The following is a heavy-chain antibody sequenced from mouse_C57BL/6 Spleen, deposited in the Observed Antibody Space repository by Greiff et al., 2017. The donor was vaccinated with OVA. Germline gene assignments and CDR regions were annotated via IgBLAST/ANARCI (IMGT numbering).Heavy chain of an antibody. CDR1: GFTFSSYA. Sequence: DVQLVESGGGLVKPGGSLKLSCAASGFTFSSYAMSWVRQTPEKRLEWVATISDGGSYTYYPDNVKGRFTISRDNAKNNLYLQMSHLKSEDTAMYYCARDYGSSYGFAYWGQGTLVTVSA. CDR3: ARDYGSSYGFAY. V-gene: IGHV5-4*01. D-gene: IGHD1-1*01. CDR2: ISDGGSYT. J-gene: IGHJ3*01.